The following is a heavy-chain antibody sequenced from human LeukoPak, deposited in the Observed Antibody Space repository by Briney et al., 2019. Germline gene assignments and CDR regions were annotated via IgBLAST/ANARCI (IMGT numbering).Heavy chain of an antibody. CDR1: GYTFIGYY. Sequence: ASVKVSCKASGYTFIGYYMHWVRQAPGQGLEWMGRINPNSGGTDYAQKFQGRVTMTRDTSISTAYLEFSSLRSDDTAVYYCARDWSMTTLDYWGQGILVTVSS. V-gene: IGHV1-2*06. J-gene: IGHJ4*02. D-gene: IGHD3-3*01. CDR2: INPNSGGT. CDR3: ARDWSMTTLDY.